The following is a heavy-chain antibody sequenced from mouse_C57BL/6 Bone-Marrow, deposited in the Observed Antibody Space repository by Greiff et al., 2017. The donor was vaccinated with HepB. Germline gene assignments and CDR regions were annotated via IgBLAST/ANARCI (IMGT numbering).Heavy chain of an antibody. CDR3: ARKGTTRAMDY. D-gene: IGHD1-1*01. V-gene: IGHV1-76*01. CDR2: IYPGSGNT. J-gene: IGHJ4*01. Sequence: QVQLKQSGAELVRPGASVKLSCKASGYTFTDYYINWVKQRPGQGLEWIARIYPGSGNTYYNEKFKGKATLTAEKSSSTAYMQLSSLTSEDSAVYFCARKGTTRAMDYWGQGTSVTVSS. CDR1: GYTFTDYY.